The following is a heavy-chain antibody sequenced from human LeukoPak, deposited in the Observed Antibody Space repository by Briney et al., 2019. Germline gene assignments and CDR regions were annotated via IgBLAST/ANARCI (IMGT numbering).Heavy chain of an antibody. D-gene: IGHD3-10*01. CDR3: ARGGGYYYMDA. V-gene: IGHV4-34*01. Sequence: PSETLSLTCAVYGGSFSGYYWTWIRQPPGKGLEWIGEINHSGSTNYNPSLKSRVTILVDTSKNQFSLNLSSVTAADTAVYYCARGGGYYYMDAWGKGTTVTVSS. CDR1: GGSFSGYY. CDR2: INHSGST. J-gene: IGHJ6*03.